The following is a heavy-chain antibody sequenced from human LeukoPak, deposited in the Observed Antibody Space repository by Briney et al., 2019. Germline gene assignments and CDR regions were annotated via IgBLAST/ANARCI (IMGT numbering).Heavy chain of an antibody. Sequence: ASVKVSCKASGYTFTSYYMHWVRQAPGQGLEWMGIINPSGGSTGYAQKFQGRVTMTRDTSTSTVYMELSSLRSEDTAVYYCASGWNRYSSSWYWFDPWGQGTLVTVSS. CDR2: INPSGGST. V-gene: IGHV1-46*01. CDR3: ASGWNRYSSSWYWFDP. CDR1: GYTFTSYY. D-gene: IGHD6-13*01. J-gene: IGHJ5*02.